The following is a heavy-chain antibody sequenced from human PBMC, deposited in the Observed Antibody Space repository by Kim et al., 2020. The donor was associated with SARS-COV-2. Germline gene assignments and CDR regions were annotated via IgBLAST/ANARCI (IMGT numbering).Heavy chain of an antibody. CDR3: ARFPD. CDR2: IKEDGSEK. V-gene: IGHV3-7*01. CDR1: GFTFSKNW. J-gene: IGHJ4*02. Sequence: GGSLRLSCAASGFTFSKNWMNWVRQAPGKGLEWVANIKEDGSEKNYVDSVKGRFIISGDNSKNSLFLQMNSLRVEDTALYYCARFPDWGQGALVTVSS.